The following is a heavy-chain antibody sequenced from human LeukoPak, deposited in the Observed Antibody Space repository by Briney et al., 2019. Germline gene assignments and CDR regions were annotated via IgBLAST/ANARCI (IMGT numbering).Heavy chain of an antibody. CDR2: ISYDGGAT. V-gene: IGHV3-23*01. D-gene: IGHD3-16*01. J-gene: IGHJ5*02. Sequence: PGGSLRLSCAASGFTFRTYAMIWVRQAPGKGLEWVSGISYDGGATFYAGSVKGRFTISGDNSKNTLYLQMNSLRAEDTAIYYCAKLYESATTTWGQGTLVTVSS. CDR1: GFTFRTYA. CDR3: AKLYESATTT.